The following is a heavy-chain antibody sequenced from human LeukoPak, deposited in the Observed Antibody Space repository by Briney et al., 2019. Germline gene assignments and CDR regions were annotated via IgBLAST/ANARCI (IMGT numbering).Heavy chain of an antibody. Sequence: SLRLSCAASGFTFSDYYMSWIRQALGKGLEWVSYISSSGSTIYYAEYVKGRFTISRDNAKNSLYMQMNSLRAEDTAVYYCARVNVVPAARFDYWGQGTLVTVSS. V-gene: IGHV3-11*01. CDR2: ISSSGSTI. J-gene: IGHJ4*02. CDR1: GFTFSDYY. D-gene: IGHD2-2*01. CDR3: ARVNVVPAARFDY.